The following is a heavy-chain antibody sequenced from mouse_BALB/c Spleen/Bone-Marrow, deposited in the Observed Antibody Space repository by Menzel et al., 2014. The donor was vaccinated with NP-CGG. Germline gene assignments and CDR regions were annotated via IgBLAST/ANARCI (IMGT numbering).Heavy chain of an antibody. Sequence: VQLVESGPELVKPGASVKMSCKASGYTFTDYVITWVKRRTGQGLEWIGEIDPGRGSSFYNEKFKAKATLTADKSANTAYMQLSSPTSEDSAVYFCARDGNYAAMDYWGQGTSVTVSS. D-gene: IGHD2-1*01. J-gene: IGHJ4*01. CDR3: ARDGNYAAMDY. V-gene: IGHV1-77*01. CDR1: GYTFTDYV. CDR2: IDPGRGSS.